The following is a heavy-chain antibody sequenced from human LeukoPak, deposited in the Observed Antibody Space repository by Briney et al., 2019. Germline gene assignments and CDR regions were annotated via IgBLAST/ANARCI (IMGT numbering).Heavy chain of an antibody. CDR3: ARGYCSGGSCYEFDP. J-gene: IGHJ5*02. CDR1: GYTYTGYY. Sequence: ASVKVSCKASGYTYTGYYMHWVRQAPGQGLEWMGRINPNSGGTNYAQKFQGRVTMTRDTSTSTAYMELSRLRSDDTAVYYCARGYCSGGSCYEFDPWGQGTLVTVSS. V-gene: IGHV1-2*06. CDR2: INPNSGGT. D-gene: IGHD2-15*01.